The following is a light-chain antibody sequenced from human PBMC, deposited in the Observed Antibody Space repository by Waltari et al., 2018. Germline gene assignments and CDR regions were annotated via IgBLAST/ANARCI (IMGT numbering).Light chain of an antibody. CDR1: SSNIGNYF. CDR3: ATWDNSLTAVV. J-gene: IGLJ2*01. CDR2: DNY. V-gene: IGLV1-51*01. Sequence: QSVLTQPPSVSAAPGQKVTISCSGSSSNIGNYFVSWYPQLPGATPKPLIYDNYKRPSGIPDRFSASKSGTSATLDITGLQIGDEADYYCATWDNSLTAVVFGGGTKLTVL.